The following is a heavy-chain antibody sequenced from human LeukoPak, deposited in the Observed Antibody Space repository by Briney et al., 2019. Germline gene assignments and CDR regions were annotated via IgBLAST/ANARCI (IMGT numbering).Heavy chain of an antibody. CDR2: IYYSGST. CDR1: GGSISSSSYY. CDR3: ARTTTVTTESFDY. V-gene: IGHV4-39*01. Sequence: SETLSLTCTVSGGSISSSSYYWGWIRQPPGKGLEWIGSIYYSGSTYYNPSLKSRVTISVDTSKNQFSLKLSSVTAADTAVYYCARTTTVTTESFDYWGQGTLVTVSS. D-gene: IGHD4-17*01. J-gene: IGHJ4*02.